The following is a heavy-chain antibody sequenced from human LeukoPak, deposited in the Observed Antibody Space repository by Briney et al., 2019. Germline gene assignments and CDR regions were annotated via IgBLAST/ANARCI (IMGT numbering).Heavy chain of an antibody. CDR2: INHSGST. V-gene: IGHV4-34*01. J-gene: IGHJ4*02. CDR3: ARVRGRYFDWLSPLRYFDY. D-gene: IGHD3-9*01. Sequence: SETLSLTCAVFGGSFSGYYWSWIRQPPGKGLEWIGEINHSGSTNYNPSLKSRVTISVDTSKNQFSLKLSSVTAADTAVYYCARVRGRYFDWLSPLRYFDYWGQGTLVTVSS. CDR1: GGSFSGYY.